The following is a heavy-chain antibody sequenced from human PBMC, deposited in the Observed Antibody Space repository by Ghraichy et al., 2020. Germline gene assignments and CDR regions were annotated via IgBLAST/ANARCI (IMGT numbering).Heavy chain of an antibody. CDR2: IYYSGST. D-gene: IGHD4-17*01. J-gene: IGHJ3*02. CDR3: ARRLDDYGDYGFPMGAFDI. V-gene: IGHV4-59*08. Sequence: SETLSLTCTVSGGSISSYYWSWIRQPPGKGLEWIGYIYYSGSTNYNPSLKSRVTISVDTSKNQFSLKLSSVTAADTAVYYCARRLDDYGDYGFPMGAFDIWGQGTMVTVSS. CDR1: GGSISSYY.